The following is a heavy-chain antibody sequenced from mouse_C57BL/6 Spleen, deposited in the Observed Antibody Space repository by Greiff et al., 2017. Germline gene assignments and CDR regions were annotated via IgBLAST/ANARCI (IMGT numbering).Heavy chain of an antibody. CDR2: ISSGGSYT. D-gene: IGHD2-4*01. Sequence: EVQLVESGGDLVKPGGSLKLSCAASGFTFSSYGMSWVRQTPDKRLEWVATISSGGSYTYYPDSVKGRFTISRDNAKNTLYLQMSSLKSEDTAMYCCASYDYALAYWGQGTLVTVSA. CDR3: ASYDYALAY. CDR1: GFTFSSYG. V-gene: IGHV5-6*01. J-gene: IGHJ3*01.